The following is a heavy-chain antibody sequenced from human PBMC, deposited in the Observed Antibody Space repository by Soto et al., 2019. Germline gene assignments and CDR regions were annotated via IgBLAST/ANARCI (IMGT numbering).Heavy chain of an antibody. CDR1: GGSISSYY. CDR2: IYYSGST. V-gene: IGHV4-59*01. CDR3: ARGEYDSSGSNFDY. Sequence: LSLTCTVSGGSISSYYWSWIRQPPGKGLEWIGYIYYSGSTNYNPSLKSRVTISVDTSKNQFSLKLSSVTAADTAVYYCARGEYDSSGSNFDYWGQGTLVTVSS. D-gene: IGHD3-22*01. J-gene: IGHJ4*02.